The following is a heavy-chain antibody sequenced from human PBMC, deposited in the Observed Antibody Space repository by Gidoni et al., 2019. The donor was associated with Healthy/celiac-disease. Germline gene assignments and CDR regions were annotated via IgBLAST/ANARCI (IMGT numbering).Heavy chain of an antibody. V-gene: IGHV4-61*01. D-gene: IGHD6-13*01. CDR1: GGSVSSGSYY. Sequence: QVQLQESGPGLVKPSETLSLTCTVSGGSVSSGSYYWSWIRQPPGKGLEWIGYIYYSGSTNYNPSLKSRVTISLDTSKNQFSLKLSSVTAADTAVYYCAREVAAAGYYYYYGMDVWGQGTTVTVSS. CDR2: IYYSGST. CDR3: AREVAAAGYYYYYGMDV. J-gene: IGHJ6*02.